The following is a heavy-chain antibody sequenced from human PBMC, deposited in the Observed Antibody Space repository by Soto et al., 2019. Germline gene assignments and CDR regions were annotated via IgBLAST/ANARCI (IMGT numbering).Heavy chain of an antibody. J-gene: IGHJ4*02. CDR3: AKEFHSWNYFDY. D-gene: IGHD1-20*01. CDR1: GFTFSSSG. CDR2: ISYDGSNK. Sequence: LRLSCAASGFTFSSSGMHWVRQAPGKGLEWVAVISYDGSNKFYADSVKGRFTISRDNFRNTLYLQMNSLRAEDTAVYYCAKEFHSWNYFDYWGQGTLVTVS. V-gene: IGHV3-30*18.